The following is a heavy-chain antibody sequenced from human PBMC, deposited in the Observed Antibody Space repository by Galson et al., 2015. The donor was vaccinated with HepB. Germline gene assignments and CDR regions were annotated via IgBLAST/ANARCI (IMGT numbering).Heavy chain of an antibody. J-gene: IGHJ4*02. V-gene: IGHV1-69*04. CDR3: ARDGAYSSSALFDY. Sequence: SVKVSCKASGGTFSSYAISWVRQAPGQGLEWMGRIIPILGIANYAQKFQGRVTITADKSTSTAYIELSSLRSEDTAVYYCARDGAYSSSALFDYWGQGTLVTVSS. CDR1: GGTFSSYA. CDR2: IIPILGIA. D-gene: IGHD6-6*01.